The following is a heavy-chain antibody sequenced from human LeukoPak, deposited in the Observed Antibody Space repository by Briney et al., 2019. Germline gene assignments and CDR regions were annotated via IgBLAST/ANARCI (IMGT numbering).Heavy chain of an antibody. CDR2: ISSSSSYI. J-gene: IGHJ4*02. D-gene: IGHD5-12*01. Sequence: RGSLRLSCAASGFTFSSYSMNWVRQAPGKGLEWVSSISSSSSYIYYADSVKGRFTISRDNAKNSLYLQMNSLRAEDTAVYYCARDGMGGDSGYPLDYWGQGTLVTVSS. CDR1: GFTFSSYS. V-gene: IGHV3-21*01. CDR3: ARDGMGGDSGYPLDY.